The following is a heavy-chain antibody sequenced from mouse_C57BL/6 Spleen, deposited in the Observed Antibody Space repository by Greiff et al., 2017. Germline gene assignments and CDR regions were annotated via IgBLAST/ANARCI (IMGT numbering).Heavy chain of an antibody. CDR3: ARGEAYGYGFAY. CDR1: GSTFTSYW. D-gene: IGHD2-2*01. Sequence: VQLQQPGAELVMPGASVKLSCKASGSTFTSYWMHWVKQRPGQGLEWIGEIDPPDSYTNYNQKFKGKSTLTVDKSSSTAYMQLSSLTSEDSAVYYCARGEAYGYGFAYWGQGTLVTVSA. CDR2: IDPPDSYT. V-gene: IGHV1-69*01. J-gene: IGHJ3*01.